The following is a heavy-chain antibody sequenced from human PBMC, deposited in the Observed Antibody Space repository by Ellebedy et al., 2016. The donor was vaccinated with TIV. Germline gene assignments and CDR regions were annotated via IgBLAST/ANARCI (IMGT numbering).Heavy chain of an antibody. D-gene: IGHD2-21*01. J-gene: IGHJ6*02. CDR3: ARDVEGETYYYGMDV. V-gene: IGHV3-30-3*01. CDR1: GFTFSSYA. Sequence: GESLKISXAASGFTFSSYAMHWVRRAPGKGLEWVAVISYDGSNKYYADSVKGRFTISRDNSKNTLYLQMNSLRAEDTAVYYCARDVEGETYYYGMDVWGQGTTVTVSS. CDR2: ISYDGSNK.